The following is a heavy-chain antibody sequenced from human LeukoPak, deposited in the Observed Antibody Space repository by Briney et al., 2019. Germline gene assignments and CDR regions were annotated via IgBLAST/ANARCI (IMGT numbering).Heavy chain of an antibody. V-gene: IGHV3-23*01. J-gene: IGHJ6*02. CDR1: RFTFSSYD. CDR3: ARVSGTIQIWPQPFGDGMDV. CDR2: ISGSGRNT. Sequence: PGGSLRLSCAASRFTFSSYDMSWVRQAPGKGLECVSAISGSGRNTYYADSVKGRFTISRDNSKNTLYLQMNSLRAEDTAVYYCARVSGTIQIWPQPFGDGMDVWGQGTTVTVSS. D-gene: IGHD5-18*01.